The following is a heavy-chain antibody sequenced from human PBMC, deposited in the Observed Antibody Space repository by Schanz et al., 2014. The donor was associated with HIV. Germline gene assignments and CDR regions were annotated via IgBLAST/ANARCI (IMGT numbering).Heavy chain of an antibody. Sequence: EQLVESGGGVVQPGKSLRLSCAASGFTFSTYAMSWVRQAPGKGLEWVSALSGSGDSTYYADSVKGRFTISRDNSKNTLYLQMNSLRAEDTAVYYCARGEAITSYYYYYGMDVWGQGTTVTVSS. CDR3: ARGEAITSYYYYYGMDV. V-gene: IGHV3-23*04. D-gene: IGHD1-20*01. J-gene: IGHJ6*02. CDR2: LSGSGDST. CDR1: GFTFSTYA.